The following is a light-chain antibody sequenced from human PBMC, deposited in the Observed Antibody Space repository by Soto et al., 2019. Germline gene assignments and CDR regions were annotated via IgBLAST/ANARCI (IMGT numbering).Light chain of an antibody. CDR1: QSVSNN. Sequence: EILMTQSPATLSVSPGDRATLSCRASQSVSNNLAWYQQRPGQAPRLLIYGASTRATGIPARFSGSGSGTEFTLTISSLQSEDFAVYYCQQYNDWPPWTLGQGTKSDIK. V-gene: IGKV3-15*01. J-gene: IGKJ1*01. CDR2: GAS. CDR3: QQYNDWPPWT.